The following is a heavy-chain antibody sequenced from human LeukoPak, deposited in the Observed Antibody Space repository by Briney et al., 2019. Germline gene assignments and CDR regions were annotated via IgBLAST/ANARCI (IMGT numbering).Heavy chain of an antibody. CDR3: ARDSGYDYYYYYMDV. V-gene: IGHV1-2*02. Sequence: ASVKVSCKAPGNTFTRYYIHWVRQAPGQGLEWMGIINPNSGGTNYAQKFQGRVTMTRDTSISTAYMELSRLRSDDTAVYYCARDSGYDYYYYYMDVWGKGTTVTISS. CDR1: GNTFTRYY. D-gene: IGHD5-12*01. J-gene: IGHJ6*03. CDR2: INPNSGGT.